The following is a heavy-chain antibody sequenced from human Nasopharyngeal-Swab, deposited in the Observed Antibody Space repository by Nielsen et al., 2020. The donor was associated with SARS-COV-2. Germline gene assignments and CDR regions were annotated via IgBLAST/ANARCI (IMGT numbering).Heavy chain of an antibody. J-gene: IGHJ4*02. CDR1: GYTFTSYA. CDR2: INVGNGNT. D-gene: IGHD3-10*01. V-gene: IGHV1-3*01. Sequence: ASVKVSCKASGYTFTSYAMHWVRQAPGQRLEWMGWINVGNGNTKYSQKFQGRVTITRDTSASTAYMELSSLRSEDTAVYYCARDRIDSGFDYWGQGTLVTVSS. CDR3: ARDRIDSGFDY.